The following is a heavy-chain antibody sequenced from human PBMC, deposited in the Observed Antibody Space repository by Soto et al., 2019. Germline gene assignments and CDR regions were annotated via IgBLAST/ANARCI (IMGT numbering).Heavy chain of an antibody. V-gene: IGHV1-18*01. Sequence: QVQLVQSGAEVKKPGASVKVSCKASGYTFTSYGISWVRQAPGQGLEWMGWISAYNGNTNYAQKLQGRVTMTTDTSTGTAYMELRSLRSDDTAVYYCARDSLPWFVVVPAAETNWFDPWGQGTLVTVSS. CDR3: ARDSLPWFVVVPAAETNWFDP. CDR1: GYTFTSYG. D-gene: IGHD2-2*01. CDR2: ISAYNGNT. J-gene: IGHJ5*02.